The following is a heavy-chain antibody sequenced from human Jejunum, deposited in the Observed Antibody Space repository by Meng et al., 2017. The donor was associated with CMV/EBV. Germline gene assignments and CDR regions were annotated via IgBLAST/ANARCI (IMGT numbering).Heavy chain of an antibody. Sequence: CTASGFSFSNHGMHRVRQAPGMGLECVAFIKYDGRNKYYADSVKGRITISRDNSKNMLYLQMYNLRPEDTAVYYCAKDVFQQLSFHYWGQGTLVTVSS. J-gene: IGHJ1*01. CDR3: AKDVFQQLSFHY. CDR1: GFSFSNHG. V-gene: IGHV3-30*02. D-gene: IGHD6-13*01. CDR2: IKYDGRNK.